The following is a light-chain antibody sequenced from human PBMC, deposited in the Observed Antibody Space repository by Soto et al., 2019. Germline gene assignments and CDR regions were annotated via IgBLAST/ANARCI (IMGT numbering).Light chain of an antibody. CDR1: QSVSSN. CDR2: GAS. Sequence: EIVMTQSPATLSVSPGERATLSCRASQSVSSNLAWYQQKPGQAPRLLIYGASTRATGIPARFSGSGSGTEFTLTISSLQSEDFVVYYCQQYDSSPKTFGQGTKVDIK. CDR3: QQYDSSPKT. V-gene: IGKV3-15*01. J-gene: IGKJ1*01.